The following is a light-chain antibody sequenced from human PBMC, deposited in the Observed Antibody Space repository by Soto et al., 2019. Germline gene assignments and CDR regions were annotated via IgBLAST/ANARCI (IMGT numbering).Light chain of an antibody. CDR1: QILLHSDGKTY. CDR2: EVS. V-gene: IGKV2D-29*01. CDR3: MQSIQLWT. J-gene: IGKJ1*01. Sequence: QHPSNTCKSSQILLHSDGKTYLYWYLQKPGQPPQLLIYEVSSRFSGVPDRFSGSGSGTDFTLYISRVAAEHVGVYYCMQSIQLWTCGQGTKVDIK.